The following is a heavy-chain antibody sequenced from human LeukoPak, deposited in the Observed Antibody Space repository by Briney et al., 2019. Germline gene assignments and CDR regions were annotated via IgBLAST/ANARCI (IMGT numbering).Heavy chain of an antibody. V-gene: IGHV1-8*01. D-gene: IGHD3-3*01. CDR1: GYTFTTYD. Sequence: ASVKVSCTASGYTFTTYDINWVRQATGQGLEWMGWMNPNSGNTGYAQKFQGRVTMTRNTSISTAYMELSSLRSEDTAVYYCTRGLWRKVDYWGQGTLVTVSS. CDR3: TRGLWRKVDY. J-gene: IGHJ4*02. CDR2: MNPNSGNT.